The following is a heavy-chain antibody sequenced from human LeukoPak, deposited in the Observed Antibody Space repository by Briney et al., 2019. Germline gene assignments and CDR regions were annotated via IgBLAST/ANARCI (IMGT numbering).Heavy chain of an antibody. V-gene: IGHV3-30*18. CDR2: ISYDGSNK. Sequence: GGSLRLSCAASGFTFSSYGMHWVRQAPGKGLEWVAVISYDGSNKYYADSVKGRFTISRDNSKNTLYLQMNSLRAEDTAVYYCAKDGGCSSTSCYSRLGSYFDYWGQGTLVTASS. CDR1: GFTFSSYG. CDR3: AKDGGCSSTSCYSRLGSYFDY. D-gene: IGHD2-2*02. J-gene: IGHJ4*02.